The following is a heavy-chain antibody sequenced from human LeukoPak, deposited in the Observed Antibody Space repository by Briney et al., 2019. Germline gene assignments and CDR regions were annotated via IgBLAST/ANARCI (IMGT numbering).Heavy chain of an antibody. J-gene: IGHJ6*02. CDR2: IIPIFGIA. CDR3: ARDKVGVATIIGYYYYGMDV. CDR1: GGTFSSYA. D-gene: IGHD5-24*01. Sequence: ASVKVSCKASGGTFSSYAISWVRQAPGQGLEWMGRIIPIFGIANYAQKFQGRVTITADKSTSTAYMELSSLRSEDTAVYYCARDKVGVATIIGYYYYGMDVWGQGTTVTVPS. V-gene: IGHV1-69*04.